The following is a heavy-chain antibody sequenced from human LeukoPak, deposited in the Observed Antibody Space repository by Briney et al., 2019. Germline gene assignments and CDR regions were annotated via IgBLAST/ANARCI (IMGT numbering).Heavy chain of an antibody. Sequence: PGESLKISCKGFGYSFTSSWIGWVRQMPGKGLEWMGIIYPGDSDTRYSPSFQGQVTISADKSISTAYLQWSSLKASDTAMYYCARQLGGGYATGAFDYWGQGTLVTVSS. CDR3: ARQLGGGYATGAFDY. J-gene: IGHJ4*02. CDR2: IYPGDSDT. D-gene: IGHD5-12*01. V-gene: IGHV5-51*01. CDR1: GYSFTSSW.